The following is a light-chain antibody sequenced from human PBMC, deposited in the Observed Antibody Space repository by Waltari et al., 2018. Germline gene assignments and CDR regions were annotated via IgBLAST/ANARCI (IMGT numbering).Light chain of an antibody. V-gene: IGKV2-28*01. Sequence: DIVMTQSPLSLSVTPGEPASISCRSSQSLVHRNGDDFFDWYVQKPGQSPQLLIYLGSYRASGVPDRFSGSGSGTDFSLKISRVEAEDVGVYYCMQALQTPYTCGQGTKLEIK. CDR3: MQALQTPYT. CDR2: LGS. J-gene: IGKJ2*01. CDR1: QSLVHRNGDDF.